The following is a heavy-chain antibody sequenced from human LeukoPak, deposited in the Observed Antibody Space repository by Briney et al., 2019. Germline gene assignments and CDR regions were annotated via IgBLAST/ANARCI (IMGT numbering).Heavy chain of an antibody. CDR1: GFTFSSYG. J-gene: IGHJ4*02. V-gene: IGHV3-30*03. Sequence: PGRSLRLSCAASGFTFSSYGMHWVRQAPGKGLEWVAVISYDGSNKYYADSVKGRFTISRDNSKNTLYLQMNSLRAEDTAVYYCARDGDYGGYDFDYWGQGTLVTVSS. D-gene: IGHD5-12*01. CDR3: ARDGDYGGYDFDY. CDR2: ISYDGSNK.